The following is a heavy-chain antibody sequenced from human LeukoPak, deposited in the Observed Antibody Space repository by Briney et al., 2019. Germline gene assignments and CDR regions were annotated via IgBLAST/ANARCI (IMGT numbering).Heavy chain of an antibody. V-gene: IGHV4-59*08. CDR1: GGPISSYY. CDR3: VRHDYGAKGVWFDP. D-gene: IGHD4-17*01. J-gene: IGHJ5*02. CDR2: IYYSGST. Sequence: SETLSLTCTVSGGPISSYYWSWIRQPPGKGLEWIGYIYYSGSTNYNPSLKSRVTISVDTSKNQFSMKLSSVTAADTAVYYCVRHDYGAKGVWFDPWGQGTLVTVSP.